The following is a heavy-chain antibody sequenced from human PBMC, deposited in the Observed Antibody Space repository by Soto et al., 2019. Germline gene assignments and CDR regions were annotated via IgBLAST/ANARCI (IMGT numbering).Heavy chain of an antibody. Sequence: LSLTCTVSGGSISSYYWSCIQQPPGKGLEWIGYIYYSGSTNYNPSLKSRVTISVDTSKNQFSLKLSSVTAADTPVYYCARGDYGDYNFDYWGQGTLVTVSS. V-gene: IGHV4-59*01. CDR2: IYYSGST. CDR1: GGSISSYY. D-gene: IGHD4-17*01. CDR3: ARGDYGDYNFDY. J-gene: IGHJ4*02.